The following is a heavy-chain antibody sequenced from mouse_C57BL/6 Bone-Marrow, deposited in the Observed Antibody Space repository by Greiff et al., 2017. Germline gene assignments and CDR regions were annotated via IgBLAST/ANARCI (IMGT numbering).Heavy chain of an antibody. CDR3: ARGATVGGFDY. J-gene: IGHJ2*01. V-gene: IGHV1-7*01. D-gene: IGHD1-1*01. CDR1: GYTFTSYW. CDR2: INPSSGYT. Sequence: QVHVKQSGAELAKPGASVKLSCKASGYTFTSYWMHWVNQRPGQGLEWIGYINPSSGYTKYNQKFKDKATLTADKSSSTAYMQLSSLTYEDSAVYYCARGATVGGFDYWGQGTTLTVSS.